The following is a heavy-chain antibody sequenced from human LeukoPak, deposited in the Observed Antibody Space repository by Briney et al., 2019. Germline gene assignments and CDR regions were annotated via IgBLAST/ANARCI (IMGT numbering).Heavy chain of an antibody. D-gene: IGHD4-23*01. V-gene: IGHV4-4*09. CDR3: ARDSGRWSLKLFQLDY. CDR1: GGSISSYY. Sequence: SETLSLTCTVSGGSISSYYWSWIRQPPGKGLEWIGSIHTSGRSNYNPSLKSRVTISVDTSNNQFSLSLSAVTAADTAVYFCARDSGRWSLKLFQLDYWGRGSLVTVSS. J-gene: IGHJ4*02. CDR2: IHTSGRS.